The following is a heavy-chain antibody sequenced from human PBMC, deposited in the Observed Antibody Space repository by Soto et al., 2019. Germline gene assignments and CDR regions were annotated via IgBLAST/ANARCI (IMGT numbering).Heavy chain of an antibody. J-gene: IGHJ4*01. Sequence: QVQLVESGGGVVQPGRSLRLSCTASGFSLSDYGMHWVRQAPGKGLEWVAFISFDGGDTYYADSLRGRFTVSRDNSKDTLYLQVNSLRDDDTAVFYCARGRWQKYCANPYCFTFDSWGHGTLVTVSS. CDR2: ISFDGGDT. CDR3: ARGRWQKYCANPYCFTFDS. CDR1: GFSLSDYG. V-gene: IGHV3-30*03. D-gene: IGHD2-21*01.